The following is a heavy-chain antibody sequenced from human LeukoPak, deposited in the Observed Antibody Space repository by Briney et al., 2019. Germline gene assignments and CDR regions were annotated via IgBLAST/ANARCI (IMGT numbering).Heavy chain of an antibody. D-gene: IGHD4-17*01. CDR2: IYTSGST. CDR1: GGSISSYY. CDR3: AREGPHVYGDHEDYFDY. Sequence: SETLSLTCTVSGGSISSYYWSWLRQPAGKGLEWIGRIYTSGSTNYNPSLKSRVTMSVDTSKNQFSLKLSSVTAADTAVYYCAREGPHVYGDHEDYFDYWGQGTLVTVSS. J-gene: IGHJ4*02. V-gene: IGHV4-4*07.